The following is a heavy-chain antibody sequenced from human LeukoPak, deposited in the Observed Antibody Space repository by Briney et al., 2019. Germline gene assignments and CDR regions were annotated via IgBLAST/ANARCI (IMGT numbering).Heavy chain of an antibody. J-gene: IGHJ5*02. CDR3: ARELRLWFGELTYPHWFDP. D-gene: IGHD3-10*01. V-gene: IGHV4-30-4*01. Sequence: SETLSLTCTVSGGSISSYYWSWIRQPPGKGLEWIGYIYYSGSTYYNPSLKSRVTISVDTSKNQFSLKLSSVTAADTAVYYCARELRLWFGELTYPHWFDPWGQGTLVTVSS. CDR1: GGSISSYY. CDR2: IYYSGST.